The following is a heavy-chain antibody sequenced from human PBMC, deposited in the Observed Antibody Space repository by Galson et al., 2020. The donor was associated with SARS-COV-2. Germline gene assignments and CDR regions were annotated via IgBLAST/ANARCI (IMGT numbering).Heavy chain of an antibody. CDR2: IVTAVDT. Sequence: GGSLRPSCPASGFTFTSNDTHWVRQATGKGLEWVSSIVTAVDTYYPGSVKGRFTITRENAKNTLYLQMNSLRAGDTAVYYCARGGAIYRGDAFDIWGQGTMVTVS. CDR3: ARGGAIYRGDAFDI. J-gene: IGHJ3*02. D-gene: IGHD4-4*01. CDR1: GFTFTSND. V-gene: IGHV3-13*01.